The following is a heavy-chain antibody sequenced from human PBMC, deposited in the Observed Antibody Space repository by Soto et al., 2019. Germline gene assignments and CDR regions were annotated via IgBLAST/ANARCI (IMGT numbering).Heavy chain of an antibody. Sequence: PGGYLRLSCAASGVTFSSYAMSWVRQAPGKGLEWVSAISGSGGSTYYADSVKGRFTISRDNSKNTLYLQMNSLRAEDTAVYYCAKYVAIYYYYYMDVWGKGTTVTVSS. D-gene: IGHD5-12*01. CDR3: AKYVAIYYYYYMDV. J-gene: IGHJ6*03. CDR2: ISGSGGST. CDR1: GVTFSSYA. V-gene: IGHV3-23*01.